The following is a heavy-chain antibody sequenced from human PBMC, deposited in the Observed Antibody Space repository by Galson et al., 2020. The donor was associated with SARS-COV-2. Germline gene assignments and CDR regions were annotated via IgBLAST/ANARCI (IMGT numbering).Heavy chain of an antibody. D-gene: IGHD1-26*01. CDR3: AREPSGGYYSCDQ. J-gene: IGHJ4*02. CDR2: INHSGST. Sequence: ETSETLSLTCAVYGGSFSGYYWSWIRQPPGKGLEWIGEINHSGSTDYNPSLKSRVTISVDTSKNQFSLKLSSVTAADTAVYYCAREPSGGYYSCDQWGQGTLGTDSS. CDR1: GGSFSGYY. V-gene: IGHV4-34*01.